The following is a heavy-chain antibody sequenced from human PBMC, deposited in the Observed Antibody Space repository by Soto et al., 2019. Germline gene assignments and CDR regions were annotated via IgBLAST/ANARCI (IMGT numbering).Heavy chain of an antibody. V-gene: IGHV3-74*03. CDR2: IHSDGSST. CDR3: ARGDRGAFDL. D-gene: IGHD1-26*01. CDR1: GFTFSYYW. J-gene: IGHJ3*01. Sequence: EVQLVESGGGLVQPGESLRLSCAASGFTFSYYWMHWVRQAPGKGLVWVSRIHSDGSSTTYAESVKDRFTISRDNARNTLYLQMNSLRAEDTAVYYCARGDRGAFDLWGQGTVLTVSS.